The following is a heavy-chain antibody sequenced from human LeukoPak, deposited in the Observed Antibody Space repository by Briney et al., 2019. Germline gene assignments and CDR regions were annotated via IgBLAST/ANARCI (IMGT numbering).Heavy chain of an antibody. V-gene: IGHV1-2*02. J-gene: IGHJ4*02. Sequence: GASVKVSCKASGYTFTGYYMHWGRQAPGQGLEWMGWINPNSGGTNYAQKFQGRVTMTRDTSISTAYMELSRLRSDDTAVYYCARDLTVWGRDRVPPLPGYWGQGTLVTVSS. D-gene: IGHD3-22*01. CDR2: INPNSGGT. CDR3: ARDLTVWGRDRVPPLPGY. CDR1: GYTFTGYY.